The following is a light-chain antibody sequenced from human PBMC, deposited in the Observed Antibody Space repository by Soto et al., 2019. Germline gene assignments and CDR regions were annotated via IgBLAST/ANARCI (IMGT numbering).Light chain of an antibody. V-gene: IGKV3-20*01. Sequence: EIVLTQSPGTLSLSPGERVTLSCRASQSISSNYLAWYQQKPGQAPRLLVYGASSRATGIPDRFSGSGSGTDFTLTISRLEPEDFAVYYCQQYGSSRFTFGPGTKVDFK. CDR1: QSISSNY. J-gene: IGKJ3*01. CDR3: QQYGSSRFT. CDR2: GAS.